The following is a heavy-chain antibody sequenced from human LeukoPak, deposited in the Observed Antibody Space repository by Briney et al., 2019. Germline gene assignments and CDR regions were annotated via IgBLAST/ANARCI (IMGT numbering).Heavy chain of an antibody. CDR3: ARHDIIAVAFSY. D-gene: IGHD6-19*01. Sequence: SETLSLTCTVSGGSISSSSYYWGWIRQPPGKGLEWIGSISCSGSTYYNPSLKSRVTISVDTSKNQFSLNLSSVTAADTAVYYCARHDIIAVAFSYWGQGTLVTVSS. J-gene: IGHJ4*02. V-gene: IGHV4-39*01. CDR2: ISCSGST. CDR1: GGSISSSSYY.